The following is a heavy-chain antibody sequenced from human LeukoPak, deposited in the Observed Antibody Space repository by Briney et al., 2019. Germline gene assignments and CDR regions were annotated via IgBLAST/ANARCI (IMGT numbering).Heavy chain of an antibody. D-gene: IGHD3-10*01. CDR1: GGSFSGYY. CDR3: ASSRKAPYKYYYGSGDYMDV. J-gene: IGHJ6*03. Sequence: PSETLSLTCAVYGGSFSGYYWSWIRQPPGKGLEWIGEINHSGSTNYNPSLKSRVTISVDTSKNQFSLKLSSVTAADTAVYYCASSRKAPYKYYYGSGDYMDVWGKGTTVTISS. CDR2: INHSGST. V-gene: IGHV4-34*01.